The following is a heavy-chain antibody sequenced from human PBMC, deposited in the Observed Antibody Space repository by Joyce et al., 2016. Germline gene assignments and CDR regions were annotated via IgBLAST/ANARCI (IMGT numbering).Heavy chain of an antibody. CDR3: ARAYSHYANWFDP. CDR2: INPLTGTT. J-gene: IGHJ5*02. Sequence: QVQLVQSGAEVKKPGASVNVSCKASGYSFISFYMHWVRQAPGHGPEWMVLINPLTGTTTYAQKFQGKVALTTEKSTSTVYMDLNSLRSEDTAFYFCARAYSHYANWFDPWGQGTLVTVSS. D-gene: IGHD3-16*01. V-gene: IGHV1-46*01. CDR1: GYSFISFY.